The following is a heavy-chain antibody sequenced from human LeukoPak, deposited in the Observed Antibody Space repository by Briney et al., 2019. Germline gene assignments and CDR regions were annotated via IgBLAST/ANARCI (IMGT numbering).Heavy chain of an antibody. D-gene: IGHD6-13*01. CDR3: AKEYSNRPDYFDY. CDR2: VSDDGRTK. V-gene: IGHV3-30*18. CDR1: GFTFSSYG. J-gene: IGHJ4*02. Sequence: GGSLRLSCAASGFTFSSYGMHWVRQAPGKGLEWVAVVSDDGRTKYYADSVKGRFTISRDSSKNTLYLQMNSLRPEDTAVYYRAKEYSNRPDYFDYWGQGTLVTVSS.